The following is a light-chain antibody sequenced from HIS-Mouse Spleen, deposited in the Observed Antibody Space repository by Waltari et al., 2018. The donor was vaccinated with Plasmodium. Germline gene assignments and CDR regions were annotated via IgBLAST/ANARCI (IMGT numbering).Light chain of an antibody. V-gene: IGLV3-10*01. CDR2: EDR. CDR3: DSTDSSGNHRV. Sequence: SYELTQPPSVSVSPGQTARITCSGDALPKKYAYWYQQKSGQAPVLVIYEDRKRPSGIHGGFSGPSSGTMATLTISGAQVEDEADYYCDSTDSSGNHRVFGGGTKLTVL. J-gene: IGLJ3*02. CDR1: ALPKKY.